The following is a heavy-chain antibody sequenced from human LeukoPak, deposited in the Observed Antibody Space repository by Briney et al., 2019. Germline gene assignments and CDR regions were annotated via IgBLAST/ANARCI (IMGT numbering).Heavy chain of an antibody. CDR1: GFTFSSYW. J-gene: IGHJ3*02. D-gene: IGHD1-20*01. CDR2: IKQDGSEK. Sequence: PGGSLRLSCAASGFTFSSYWMSWVRQAPGKGLEWVANIKQDGSEKYYVDSVKGRFTISRNNAKNSLYLQMSSLRAEDTAVYYCAREYNWKQGAFDMWGQGTMVTVSS. CDR3: AREYNWKQGAFDM. V-gene: IGHV3-7*01.